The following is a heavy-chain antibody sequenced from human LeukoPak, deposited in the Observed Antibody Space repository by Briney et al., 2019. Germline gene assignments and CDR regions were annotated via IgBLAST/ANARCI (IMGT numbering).Heavy chain of an antibody. Sequence: SETLSLTCTVSGYSISSGYYWGWIRQPPGKGLEWIGSIYHGGSTYYNPSLKSRVTISVDTSKNRFSLKLSSVTAADTAVYYCARVPPPFKSVYQLGDYWGQGTLVTVSS. CDR1: GYSISSGYY. CDR2: IYHGGST. D-gene: IGHD2-2*01. CDR3: ARVPPPFKSVYQLGDY. V-gene: IGHV4-38-2*02. J-gene: IGHJ4*02.